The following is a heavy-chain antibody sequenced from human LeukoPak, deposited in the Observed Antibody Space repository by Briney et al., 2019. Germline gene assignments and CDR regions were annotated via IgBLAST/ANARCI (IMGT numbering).Heavy chain of an antibody. Sequence: GGSLRLSCAASGFNFDDYSMHWIRQAPGKGLEWVSGISWNSGSAGYADSVKGRFTISRDNAKNSLYLQMNSLRTEDTALYYCAKGRTYSGYDALDYWGQGTLVTVSS. D-gene: IGHD5-12*01. CDR1: GFNFDDYS. V-gene: IGHV3-9*01. CDR2: ISWNSGSA. J-gene: IGHJ4*02. CDR3: AKGRTYSGYDALDY.